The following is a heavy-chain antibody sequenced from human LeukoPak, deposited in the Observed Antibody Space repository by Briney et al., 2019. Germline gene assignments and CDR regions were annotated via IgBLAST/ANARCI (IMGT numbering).Heavy chain of an antibody. V-gene: IGHV1-8*01. Sequence: WASVKVSCKASGYTFTSYDINWVRQATGQGLEWMGWMNPNSGNTGYAQKFQGRVTMTRNTSISTAYMELNSLRSEDTAMYYCARRRSGSYGRWDYWGQGTLVTVSS. CDR1: GYTFTSYD. J-gene: IGHJ4*02. CDR3: ARRRSGSYGRWDY. CDR2: MNPNSGNT. D-gene: IGHD3-10*01.